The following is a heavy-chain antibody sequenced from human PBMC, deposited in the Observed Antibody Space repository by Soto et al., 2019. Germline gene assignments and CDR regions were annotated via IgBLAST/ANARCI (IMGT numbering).Heavy chain of an antibody. CDR1: GFTFSSYW. D-gene: IGHD4-4*01. CDR2: INSDGSST. J-gene: IGHJ4*02. Sequence: EVQLVESGGGLVQPGGSLRLSCAASGFTFSSYWMHWVRQAPGKGLVWVSRINSDGSSTSYADSVKGRFTISRDNAKNTRYMQMNSLRDEDTAVYYCAREDSKYPESYFDYWGQGTLVTVSS. V-gene: IGHV3-74*01. CDR3: AREDSKYPESYFDY.